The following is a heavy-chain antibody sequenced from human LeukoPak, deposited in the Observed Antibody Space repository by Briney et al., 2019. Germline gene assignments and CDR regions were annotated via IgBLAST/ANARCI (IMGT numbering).Heavy chain of an antibody. Sequence: GGSLRLSCAASGFTFSSYWMHWVRQAPGKGLVWVSRINSDGSSTSYADSVKGRFTISRDNAKNTLYLQMNSLRAEDTAVYYCARVALWEQWLGTFDYWGQGTLVTVSS. D-gene: IGHD6-19*01. J-gene: IGHJ4*02. V-gene: IGHV3-74*01. CDR3: ARVALWEQWLGTFDY. CDR1: GFTFSSYW. CDR2: INSDGSST.